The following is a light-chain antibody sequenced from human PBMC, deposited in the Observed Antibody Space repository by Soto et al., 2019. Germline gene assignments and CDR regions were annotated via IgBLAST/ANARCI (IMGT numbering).Light chain of an antibody. CDR3: SSYTSSSPVV. Sequence: QSALTQPASVSGSPGQSITISCTGTSSDVGGYNYVSWYQQHPGKAPKLMIYDVSKRPSGVSNRFSGSKSGNTASLTISGLQAEDEADYYCSSYTSSSPVVFGGGTKLTV. V-gene: IGLV2-14*01. J-gene: IGLJ2*01. CDR1: SSDVGGYNY. CDR2: DVS.